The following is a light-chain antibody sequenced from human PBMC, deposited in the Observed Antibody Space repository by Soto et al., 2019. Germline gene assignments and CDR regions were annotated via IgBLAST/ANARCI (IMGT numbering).Light chain of an antibody. J-gene: IGKJ1*01. Sequence: DIQMTQSPSTLSASVGDRVTITCRASQSISVWLAWYQQKAGKAPNLLIYKASRLESGVPSRFSGSGSETEFTLTISGLQPGDSATYYCQQYNSYPGTFGQGTKVDIK. CDR2: KAS. CDR3: QQYNSYPGT. CDR1: QSISVW. V-gene: IGKV1-5*03.